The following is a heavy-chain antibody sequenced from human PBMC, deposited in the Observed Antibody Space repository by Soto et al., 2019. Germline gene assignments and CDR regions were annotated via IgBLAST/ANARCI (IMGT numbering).Heavy chain of an antibody. D-gene: IGHD2-21*01. CDR1: GDSISRGDHS. Sequence: SETLSLTCTVSGDSISRGDHSWSWIRQPPGKGLEWIGYTYYTGSTYYNPSLKSRLSISVDTSKNQFSLNRTSVSVADTAVYDCARGGGEYDYWGQGTLVTVSS. V-gene: IGHV4-30-4*08. CDR3: ARGGGEYDY. J-gene: IGHJ4*02. CDR2: TYYTGST.